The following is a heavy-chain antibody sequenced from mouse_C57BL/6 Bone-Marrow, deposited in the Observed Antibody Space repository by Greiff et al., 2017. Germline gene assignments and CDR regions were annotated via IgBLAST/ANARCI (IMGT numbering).Heavy chain of an antibody. J-gene: IGHJ3*01. CDR2: IYPRSGNT. CDR3: ARGDYV. V-gene: IGHV1-81*01. CDR1: GYTFTSYG. Sequence: QVQLQQSGAELARPGASVKLSCKASGYTFTSYGISWVKQRTGQGLEWIGEIYPRSGNTYYNEKFKGKATLTADKSSSTAYMELRSLTSEDSAVYFCARGDYVWGQGTLVTVSA. D-gene: IGHD1-1*01.